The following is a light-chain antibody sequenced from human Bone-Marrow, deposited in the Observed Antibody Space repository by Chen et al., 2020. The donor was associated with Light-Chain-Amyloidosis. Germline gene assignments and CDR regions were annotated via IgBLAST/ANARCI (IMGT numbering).Light chain of an antibody. CDR3: CSFAGNDDWV. CDR2: EGT. CDR1: SGDLGGYDV. V-gene: IGLV2-8*01. Sequence: QSALTQPPSASGSLGQSVTISCAGTSGDLGGYDVVSWYQQHPGKAPKLMIHEGTKRPSGVPSRFSGSKSGNTASLTVSGLQAEDEADYYCCSFAGNDDWVFGGGTKLTVL. J-gene: IGLJ3*02.